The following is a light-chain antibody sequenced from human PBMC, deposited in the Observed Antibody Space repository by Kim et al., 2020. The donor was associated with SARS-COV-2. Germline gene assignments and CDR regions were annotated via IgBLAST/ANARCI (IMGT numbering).Light chain of an antibody. CDR2: AAS. CDR3: QQSYSMRPYT. J-gene: IGKJ2*01. V-gene: IGKV1-39*01. CDR1: QDIRSY. Sequence: DIQMTQSPSSLSASVGDKITMTCRASQDIRSYLNWYQQKPGKAPKLLIFAASSLQSGVPSRFSGSGSGTDFTLTISSLRAEDFATYFCQQSYSMRPYTFGQGTKLEI.